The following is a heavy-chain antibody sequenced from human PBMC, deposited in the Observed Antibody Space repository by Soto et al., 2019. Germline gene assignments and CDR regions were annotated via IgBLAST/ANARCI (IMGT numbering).Heavy chain of an antibody. V-gene: IGHV4-30-4*01. Sequence: VQLQESGPGLVKASQTLSLTCTVSGGSISSGDYYWSWIRQPSGKGLECIGYIYYSGSTYYNPSLKSRVTISLDTSKNQFSLKLSSVTAADTAVYYCAIVGSSIAVLPFDYWGQGTLVTVSS. D-gene: IGHD6-6*01. J-gene: IGHJ4*02. CDR2: IYYSGST. CDR3: AIVGSSIAVLPFDY. CDR1: GGSISSGDYY.